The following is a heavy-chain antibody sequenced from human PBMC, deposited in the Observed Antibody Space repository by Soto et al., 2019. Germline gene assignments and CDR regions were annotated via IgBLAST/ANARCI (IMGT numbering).Heavy chain of an antibody. V-gene: IGHV4-34*01. D-gene: IGHD1-26*01. J-gene: IGHJ4*02. CDR1: GGSFSGYY. Sequence: QVQLQQWGAGLLKPSETLSLTCAVYGGSFSGYYWSWIRQPPGKGLEWIGEINHSGSTNYNPSLKSRVTTSVDTSKNQFSLKLSSVTAADTAVYYCARGGVGASFDYWGQGTLVTVSS. CDR3: ARGGVGASFDY. CDR2: INHSGST.